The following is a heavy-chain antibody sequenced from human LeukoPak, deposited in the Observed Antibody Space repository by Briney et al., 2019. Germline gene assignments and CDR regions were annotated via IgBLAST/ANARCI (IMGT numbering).Heavy chain of an antibody. J-gene: IGHJ4*02. CDR1: GFTFSSSA. CDR3: ARRGYFDY. V-gene: IGHV3-23*01. Sequence: QPGGSLRLTCAASGFTFSSSAMRWVRQAPGKGLEWVSTLSGSGGTTYYADSVKGRFTISRDNSKNTLFLQMNSLRAEDTAVYYCARRGYFDYWGQGTLVTVSS. CDR2: LSGSGGTT.